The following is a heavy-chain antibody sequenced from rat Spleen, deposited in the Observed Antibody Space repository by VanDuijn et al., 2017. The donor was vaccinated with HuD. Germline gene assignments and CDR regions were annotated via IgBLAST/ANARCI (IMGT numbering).Heavy chain of an antibody. Sequence: QVQLKESGPGLVQTSQTLSLTCTVSGFSLTNYNVHWVRQPPGKGLEWMGVIWIGGNTAYNSLLKSRLSISSDTSKSQVFLKMNSLQTEDTATYYGARDRTGPFDYWGQGVMVTVSS. D-gene: IGHD4-2*01. CDR2: IWIGGNT. CDR3: ARDRTGPFDY. J-gene: IGHJ2*01. V-gene: IGHV2-30*01. CDR1: GFSLTNYN.